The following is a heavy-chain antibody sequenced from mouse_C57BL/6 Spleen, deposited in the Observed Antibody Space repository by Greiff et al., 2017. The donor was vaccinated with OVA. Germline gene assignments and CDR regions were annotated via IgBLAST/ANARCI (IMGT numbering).Heavy chain of an antibody. Sequence: VKLQESGPELVKPGASVKISCKASGYAFSSSWMNWVKQRPGKGLEWIGRIYPGDGDTNYNGKFKGKATLTADKSSSTAYMQLSSLTSEDSAVYFCARESSNYDAMDYWGQGTSVTVSS. CDR1: GYAFSSSW. J-gene: IGHJ4*01. D-gene: IGHD2-5*01. CDR2: IYPGDGDT. CDR3: ARESSNYDAMDY. V-gene: IGHV1-82*01.